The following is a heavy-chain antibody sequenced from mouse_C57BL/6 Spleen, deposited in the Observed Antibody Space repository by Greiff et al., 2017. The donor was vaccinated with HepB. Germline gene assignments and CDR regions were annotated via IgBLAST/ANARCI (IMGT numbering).Heavy chain of an antibody. CDR2: INPNNGGT. CDR1: GYTFTDYN. CDR3: ARRDYDWDYAMDY. D-gene: IGHD2-4*01. J-gene: IGHJ4*01. Sequence: EVQLQQSGPELVKPGASVKIPCKASGYTFTDYNMDWVKQSHGKSLEWIGDINPNNGGTIYNQKFKGKATLTVDKSSSTAYMELRSLTSEDTAVYYCARRDYDWDYAMDYWGQGTSVTVSS. V-gene: IGHV1-18*01.